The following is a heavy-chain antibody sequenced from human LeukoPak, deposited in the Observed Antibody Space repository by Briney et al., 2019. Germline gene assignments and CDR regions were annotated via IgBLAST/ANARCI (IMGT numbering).Heavy chain of an antibody. J-gene: IGHJ4*02. CDR3: AGTYYDILTGYYHFDY. Sequence: GGSLRLSCAASGFTFSSYEMNWVRQAPGKGLEWVSYISSSGSTIYYADSVKGRFTISRDNAKNSLYLQMNSLRAEDMAVYYCAGTYYDILTGYYHFDYWGQGTLVTVSS. V-gene: IGHV3-48*03. CDR2: ISSSGSTI. D-gene: IGHD3-9*01. CDR1: GFTFSSYE.